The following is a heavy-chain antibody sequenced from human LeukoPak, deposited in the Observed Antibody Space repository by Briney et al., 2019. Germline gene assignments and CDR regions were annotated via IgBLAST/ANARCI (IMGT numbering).Heavy chain of an antibody. J-gene: IGHJ4*02. Sequence: SETLSLTCTVSGYSISGGYYWGWIRQPPGKGLEWIGTIFQSVSTYYNPSLKSRVPTSVDTSKNQFSLKLSSVTAADTAVYYCARNNSNGFDFWSQGTLVTVSS. CDR1: GYSISGGYY. CDR3: ARNNSNGFDF. CDR2: IFQSVST. V-gene: IGHV4-38-2*02. D-gene: IGHD6-19*01.